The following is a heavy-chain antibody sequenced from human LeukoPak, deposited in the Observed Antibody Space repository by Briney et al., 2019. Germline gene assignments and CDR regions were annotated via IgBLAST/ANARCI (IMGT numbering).Heavy chain of an antibody. V-gene: IGHV3-21*01. J-gene: IGHJ4*02. CDR1: GFTFSSYS. CDR2: ISSSSSYI. CDR3: ARVGPYSSGWYDY. D-gene: IGHD6-19*01. Sequence: PGGSLRLSCAASGFTFSSYSMNWVRQAPGKGLEWVSSISSSSSYIYYADSVKGRFTISRDNAKNSLYLQMNSLRAEDTAVYYCARVGPYSSGWYDYWGQGTLVTVSS.